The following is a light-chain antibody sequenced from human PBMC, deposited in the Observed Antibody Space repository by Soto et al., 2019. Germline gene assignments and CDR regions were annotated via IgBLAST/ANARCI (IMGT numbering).Light chain of an antibody. J-gene: IGKJ2*01. CDR2: AAS. V-gene: IGKV1-16*01. Sequence: DIQMTQSPSSLSASVGDTVTITCRASRGINNYLAWFQQRPGKAPRSLIYAASSLQSGVPWRFSGSGSGTDFTLTITNLQPEDFATYYCQQYINHPYTFGQGTTRGIK. CDR3: QQYINHPYT. CDR1: RGINNY.